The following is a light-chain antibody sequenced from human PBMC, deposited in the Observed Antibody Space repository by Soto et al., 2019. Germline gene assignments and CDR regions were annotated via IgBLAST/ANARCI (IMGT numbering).Light chain of an antibody. CDR2: AAS. CDR3: QKYNSAPLT. J-gene: IGKJ4*01. Sequence: IQRTQAPSALSASVGDRVTITWRGSLPVSNYFAWFQQKPGKIPNLLIYAASTLQAGVPSRFSGSGSGTDFTLTISSLQPEDFAAYYCQKYNSAPLTLGGGTKVDIK. V-gene: IGKV1-27*01. CDR1: LPVSNY.